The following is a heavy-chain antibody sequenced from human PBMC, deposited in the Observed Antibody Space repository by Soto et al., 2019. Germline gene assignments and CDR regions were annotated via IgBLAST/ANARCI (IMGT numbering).Heavy chain of an antibody. J-gene: IGHJ2*01. CDR3: ARQEVTTVDWYFDL. CDR2: IYYSGST. D-gene: IGHD4-17*01. V-gene: IGHV4-39*01. CDR1: GGSISSSSYY. Sequence: ASETLSLTCTVFGGSISSSSYYWGWIRQPPGKGLEWIGSIYYSGSTYYNPSLKSRVTISVDTSKNQFSLKLSSVTAADTAVYYCARQEVTTVDWYFDLWGRGTLVTVSS.